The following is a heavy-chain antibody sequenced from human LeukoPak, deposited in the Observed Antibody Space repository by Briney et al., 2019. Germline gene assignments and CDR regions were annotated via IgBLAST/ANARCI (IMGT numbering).Heavy chain of an antibody. CDR2: IYYSGST. V-gene: IGHV4-59*12. CDR1: GGSISSYY. CDR3: ARGGGERGYYFDY. Sequence: SETLSLTCTVSGGSISSYYWSWIRQPPGKGLEWIGYIYYSGSTNYNPSLKSRVTISVDTSKNQFSLKLSSVTAADTAVYYCARGGGERGYYFDYWGQGTLVTVSS. J-gene: IGHJ4*02. D-gene: IGHD3-16*01.